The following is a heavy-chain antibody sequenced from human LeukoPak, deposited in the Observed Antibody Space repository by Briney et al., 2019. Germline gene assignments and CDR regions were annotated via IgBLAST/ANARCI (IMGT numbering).Heavy chain of an antibody. CDR3: ARHPGIQLRIDN. V-gene: IGHV4-59*08. D-gene: IGHD5-18*01. J-gene: IGHJ4*02. CDR1: GGSMSRYY. Sequence: SETLSLTCTVSGGSMSRYYWRWIRQPPGKGLEWIGYVYDNGITSYNPSLKSRVTISADTSKNQFSLNLISVTAADTAVYFCARHPGIQLRIDNWGQGTLVTVSS. CDR2: VYDNGIT.